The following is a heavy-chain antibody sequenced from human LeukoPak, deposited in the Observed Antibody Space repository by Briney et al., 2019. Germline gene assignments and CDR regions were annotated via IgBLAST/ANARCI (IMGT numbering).Heavy chain of an antibody. J-gene: IGHJ4*02. V-gene: IGHV6-1*01. CDR1: GDSVSSNSAA. Sequence: SQTLSLTCAISGDSVSSNSAAWNWIRQSPSRGLEWLGRTYYRSKWYNDYAVSVKSRITINPDTSKNQFSLQLNSVTPEDTAVYYCARDAIRGGSEAGKYYFDYWGQGTLVTVSS. CDR2: TYYRSKWYN. CDR3: ARDAIRGGSEAGKYYFDY. D-gene: IGHD6-19*01.